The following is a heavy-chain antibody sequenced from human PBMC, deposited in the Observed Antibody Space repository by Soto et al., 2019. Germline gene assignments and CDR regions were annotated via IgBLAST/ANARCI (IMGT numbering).Heavy chain of an antibody. J-gene: IGHJ5*02. CDR2: IYYSGST. D-gene: IGHD6-19*01. CDR1: GGSISSSSYY. V-gene: IGHV4-39*01. Sequence: SETLSLTCTVSGGSISSSSYYWGWIRQPPGKGLEWIGSIYYSGSTYYNPSLKSRVTISVDTSKNQFSLKLSSVTAADTAVYYCARNNIAVDGTGRRIDPWGQGTLVTVSS. CDR3: ARNNIAVDGTGRRIDP.